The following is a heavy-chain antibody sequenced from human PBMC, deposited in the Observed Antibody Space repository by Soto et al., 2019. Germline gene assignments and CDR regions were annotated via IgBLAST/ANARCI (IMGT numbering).Heavy chain of an antibody. CDR1: GFTFSSYW. J-gene: IGHJ6*02. CDR2: IKQDGSEK. Sequence: PGGSLRLSCAASGFTFSSYWMSWVRQAPGKGLEWVANIKQDGSEKYYVDSVKGRFTISRDNAKNSLYLQMNSLRAEATAVYYCARDPSVVVVAATPYYYYGMDVWGQGTTVTVSS. V-gene: IGHV3-7*01. D-gene: IGHD2-15*01. CDR3: ARDPSVVVVAATPYYYYGMDV.